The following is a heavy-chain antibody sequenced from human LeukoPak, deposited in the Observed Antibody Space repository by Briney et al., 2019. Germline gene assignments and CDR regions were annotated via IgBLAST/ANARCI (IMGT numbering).Heavy chain of an antibody. CDR3: ARGYDFWSGYHLSYYYMDV. D-gene: IGHD3-3*01. CDR2: IYYSGST. J-gene: IGHJ6*03. Sequence: ETLSLTCTVSGGSISSSSYYWGWIRQPPGKGLEWIGSIYYSGSTYYNPSLKSRVTISVDTSKNQFSLKLSSVTAADTAVYYCARGYDFWSGYHLSYYYMDVWGKGTTVTVSS. CDR1: GGSISSSSYY. V-gene: IGHV4-39*07.